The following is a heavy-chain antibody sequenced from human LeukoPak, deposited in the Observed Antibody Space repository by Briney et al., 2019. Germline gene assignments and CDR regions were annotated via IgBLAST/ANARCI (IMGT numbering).Heavy chain of an antibody. J-gene: IGHJ4*02. V-gene: IGHV3-30*04. D-gene: IGHD3-16*01. Sequence: GGSLRLSCAASGFTFSNYAMHWVRQAPGKGLEWVAIISYDGSNKYYADSVKGRFTISRDNSKNTLYLQMNSLRAEDTAVYYCACFRGLTPLDHWGQGTLVTVSS. CDR2: ISYDGSNK. CDR3: ACFRGLTPLDH. CDR1: GFTFSNYA.